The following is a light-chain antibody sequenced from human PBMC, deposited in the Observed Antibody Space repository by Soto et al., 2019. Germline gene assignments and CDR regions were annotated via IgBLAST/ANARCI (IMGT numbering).Light chain of an antibody. CDR2: GAS. CDR1: QTINRSF. V-gene: IGKV3-20*01. J-gene: IGKJ1*01. CDR3: QQYGNSPRT. Sequence: EIVLTQSPGTLSLSPGERVRLSCRASQTINRSFLAWYQQKPGQAPRLLIYGASSRATGVPDRFSGSGSGTDFTHTISRLEPGDFAVYYCQQYGNSPRTFGQGTKVDIK.